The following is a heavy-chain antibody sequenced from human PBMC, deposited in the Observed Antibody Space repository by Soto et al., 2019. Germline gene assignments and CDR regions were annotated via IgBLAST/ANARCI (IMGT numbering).Heavy chain of an antibody. J-gene: IGHJ4*02. CDR3: AKHDCWTLYISGLES. CDR1: GFTFTSYA. D-gene: IGHD3-3*01. Sequence: PGGSLRLSCSASGFTFTSYAIIWGRQAPGKGLDWVSGSSVSGGDTKSADSLKGRFTISTDNFNIMLYLQMNSLRAEDTAVYYCAKHDCWTLYISGLESWGQGALVTVSS. V-gene: IGHV3-23*01. CDR2: SSVSGGDT.